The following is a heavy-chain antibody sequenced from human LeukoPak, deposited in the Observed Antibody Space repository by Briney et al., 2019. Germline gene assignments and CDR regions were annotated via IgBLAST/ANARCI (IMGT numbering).Heavy chain of an antibody. CDR2: INHSGST. Sequence: SETLSLTCAVYGGSFCGYYWSWIRQPPGKGLEWIGEINHSGSTNYNPSLKSRVTISVDTSKNQFSLKLSSVTAADTAVYYCATYIPRRVYYFDYWGQGTLVTVSS. D-gene: IGHD3-3*01. CDR1: GGSFCGYY. CDR3: ATYIPRRVYYFDY. J-gene: IGHJ4*02. V-gene: IGHV4-34*01.